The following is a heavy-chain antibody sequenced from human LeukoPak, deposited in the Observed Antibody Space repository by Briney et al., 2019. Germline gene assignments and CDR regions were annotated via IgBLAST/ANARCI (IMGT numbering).Heavy chain of an antibody. CDR2: ISGYSGPA. CDR1: GFSFGSYG. D-gene: IGHD1-1*01. CDR3: AKDAHWSFDY. Sequence: GGSLRLSCAASGFSFGSYGLSWVRQAPGKGLQWISYISGYSGPAYYADSVKGRFTISRDNPKNTLDLQMNSLRAEDTAVYYCAKDAHWSFDYWGQGTLVTVSS. J-gene: IGHJ4*02. V-gene: IGHV3-23*01.